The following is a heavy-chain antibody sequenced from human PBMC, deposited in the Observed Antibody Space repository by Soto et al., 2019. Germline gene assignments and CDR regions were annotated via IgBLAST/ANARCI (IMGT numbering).Heavy chain of an antibody. CDR2: IGGRGSST. J-gene: IGHJ5*01. Sequence: GGSLRLSCVASGFTLWNYAMSWVRQAPGKGLEWVSVIGGRGSSTYYIDSVKGRFTISRDSSKNTLYLQMNSLRAEDTAIYYCAKDLPGELERTCFDSWGRGTLVTVSS. CDR3: AKDLPGELERTCFDS. V-gene: IGHV3-23*01. CDR1: GFTLWNYA. D-gene: IGHD3-16*01.